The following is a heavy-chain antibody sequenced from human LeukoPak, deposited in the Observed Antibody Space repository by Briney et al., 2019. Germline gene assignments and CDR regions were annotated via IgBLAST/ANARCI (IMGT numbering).Heavy chain of an antibody. Sequence: GASVKVSCKASGYTFTSYGISWGRQAPGQGLEWMGWISGHNGNTKYAQKFQRRVSMTTDTPTSTAYMELRSLRSDDTAVYYCARDSSIVAAGTFNRNLDYWGQGTLVTVSS. J-gene: IGHJ4*02. CDR3: ARDSSIVAAGTFNRNLDY. D-gene: IGHD6-13*01. CDR2: ISGHNGNT. V-gene: IGHV1-18*01. CDR1: GYTFTSYG.